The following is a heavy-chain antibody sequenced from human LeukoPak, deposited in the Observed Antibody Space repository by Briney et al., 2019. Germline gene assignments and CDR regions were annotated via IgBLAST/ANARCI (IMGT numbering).Heavy chain of an antibody. CDR2: IYSGGST. Sequence: PGGSLRLSCAASGFTVSSNYMSWVRQAPGKGLEWVSVIYSGGSTYYADSVKGRFTISRDNSKNTLYLQMNSLRAEDTAVYYCAREHLWFGEVYFDYWGQGTLVTVSS. CDR1: GFTVSSNY. V-gene: IGHV3-66*01. J-gene: IGHJ4*02. D-gene: IGHD3-10*01. CDR3: AREHLWFGEVYFDY.